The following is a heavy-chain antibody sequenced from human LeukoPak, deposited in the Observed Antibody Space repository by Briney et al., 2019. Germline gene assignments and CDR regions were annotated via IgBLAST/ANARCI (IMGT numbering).Heavy chain of an antibody. J-gene: IGHJ6*02. V-gene: IGHV3-33*01. CDR1: GFTFSSYG. CDR2: IWYDGSNK. CDR3: ARDRGIYGMDV. D-gene: IGHD1-1*01. Sequence: PGVSLRLSCAASGFTFSSYGMHWVRQAPGKGLEWVAVIWYDGSNKYYAASVKGRFTISRDNSKNTLYLQMNSLRAEDTAVYYCARDRGIYGMDVWGQGTTVTVSS.